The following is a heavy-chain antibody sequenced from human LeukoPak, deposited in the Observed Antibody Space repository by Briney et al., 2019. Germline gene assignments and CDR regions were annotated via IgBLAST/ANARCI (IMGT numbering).Heavy chain of an antibody. D-gene: IGHD3-10*01. V-gene: IGHV3-74*01. Sequence: GGSLRLSCAASGFTFSNYWMNWVRHAPGKGLVWVSRINSDGSSTTYADSVKGRFTISRDNAKNTLYLQMNSLRAEDTAVYYCAAGSRGYWGQGTLVTVSS. CDR1: GFTFSNYW. J-gene: IGHJ4*02. CDR3: AAGSRGY. CDR2: INSDGSST.